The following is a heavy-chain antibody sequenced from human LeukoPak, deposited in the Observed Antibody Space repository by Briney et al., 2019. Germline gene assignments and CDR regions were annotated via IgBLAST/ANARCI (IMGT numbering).Heavy chain of an antibody. CDR2: ISGSGVTT. V-gene: IGHV3-23*01. CDR3: AKRVVVGATSPYSDFQD. D-gene: IGHD1-26*01. CDR1: GFTFSSYA. Sequence: GGSLRLSCVASGFTFSSYAMGWVRQAPGKGLEWVSAISGSGVTTHYAGSVKGRFSISRDNSKNTLYLQMDSLRAEDTALYYCAKRVVVGATSPYSDFQDWGQGTLVTVSS. J-gene: IGHJ1*01.